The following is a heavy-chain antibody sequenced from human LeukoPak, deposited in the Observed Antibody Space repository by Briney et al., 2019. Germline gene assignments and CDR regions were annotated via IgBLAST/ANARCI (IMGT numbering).Heavy chain of an antibody. V-gene: IGHV4-59*01. CDR3: ARGVVAAAGRTFDF. Sequence: SETLSLTCTVSGGSISSYYWSWIRQPPGKGLEWIGYIYNSGSTNYNPSLKSRVTISLDTSKNQISLELSSVTAADTAVYYCARGVVAAAGRTFDFWGQGTLVTVSS. D-gene: IGHD6-13*01. CDR1: GGSISSYY. CDR2: IYNSGST. J-gene: IGHJ4*02.